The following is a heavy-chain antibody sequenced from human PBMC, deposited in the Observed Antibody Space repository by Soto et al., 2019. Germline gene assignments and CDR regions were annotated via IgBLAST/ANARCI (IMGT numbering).Heavy chain of an antibody. V-gene: IGHV4-59*08. J-gene: IGHJ4*02. Sequence: SETLSLTCTVSGGSINHYKWNWIRQPPGKGPEWMGYIYYSGTTTNYNPSLKSRVTLSVDTSKNQFSLKLSSVTAADTAVYYCARLGGSYAVPHFDYWGQGTLVTVSS. CDR2: IYYSGTT. CDR3: ARLGGSYAVPHFDY. CDR1: GGSINHYK. D-gene: IGHD1-26*01.